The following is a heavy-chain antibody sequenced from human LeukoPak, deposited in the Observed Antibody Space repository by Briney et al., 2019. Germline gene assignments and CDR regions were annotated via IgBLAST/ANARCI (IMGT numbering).Heavy chain of an antibody. V-gene: IGHV3-30*02. Sequence: GGSLRLSCAASGFTFSSYAMHWVRQAPGKGLEWVAFIRYDGSNKYYADSVKGRFTISRDNSKNTLYLQMNSLRGEDTAVYYCAKDGDTMSGTYYYDMDVWGKGPRSPSP. CDR2: IRYDGSNK. D-gene: IGHD1-26*01. J-gene: IGHJ6*03. CDR3: AKDGDTMSGTYYYDMDV. CDR1: GFTFSSYA.